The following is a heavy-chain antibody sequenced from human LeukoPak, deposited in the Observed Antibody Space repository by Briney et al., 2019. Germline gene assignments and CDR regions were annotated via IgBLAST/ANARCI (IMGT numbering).Heavy chain of an antibody. CDR3: ARAYYDSSGYYQLYFDY. CDR1: GGSFSGYY. V-gene: IGHV4-34*01. J-gene: IGHJ4*02. Sequence: SETLSLTCAVYGGSFSGYYWSWIRQPPGKGLEWIEEINHSGSTNYNPSHKSRVTISVDTSKNQFSLKLSSVTAADTAVYYCARAYYDSSGYYQLYFDYWGQGTLVTVSS. D-gene: IGHD3-22*01. CDR2: INHSGST.